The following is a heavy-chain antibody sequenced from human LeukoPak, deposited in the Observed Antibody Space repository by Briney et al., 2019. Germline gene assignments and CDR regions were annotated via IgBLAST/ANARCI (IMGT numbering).Heavy chain of an antibody. CDR1: GFTLSSYG. J-gene: IGHJ4*02. CDR3: AKDIRYDFMEGFFDY. D-gene: IGHD3-3*01. Sequence: GSLRLSCAASGFTLSSYGMHWVRQAPGKGLEWVAFIRYDGSNKYYADSVKGRFTISRDNSKNTLYLQMNSLRAEDTAVYYCAKDIRYDFMEGFFDYWGQGTLVTVSS. V-gene: IGHV3-30*02. CDR2: IRYDGSNK.